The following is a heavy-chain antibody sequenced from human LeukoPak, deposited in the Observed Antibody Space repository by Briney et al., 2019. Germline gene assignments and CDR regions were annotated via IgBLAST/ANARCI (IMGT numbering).Heavy chain of an antibody. V-gene: IGHV3-53*01. CDR2: IYSGGST. Sequence: GGSLRLSCAASGFTFSSYVMSWVRQAPGKGLEWVSVIYSGGSTYYADSVKGRFTISRDNSKNTLYLQMNSLRAEDTAVYYCARGRPNYYFDYWGQGTLVTVSS. J-gene: IGHJ4*02. CDR1: GFTFSSYV. CDR3: ARGRPNYYFDY.